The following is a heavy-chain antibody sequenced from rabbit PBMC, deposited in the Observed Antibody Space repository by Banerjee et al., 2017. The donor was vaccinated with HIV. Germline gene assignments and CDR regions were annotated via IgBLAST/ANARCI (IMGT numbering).Heavy chain of an antibody. J-gene: IGHJ4*01. CDR3: VRDVVDTGWYFSL. CDR1: GFSFSGIYD. V-gene: IGHV1S45*01. CDR2: IRGGSSVNT. D-gene: IGHD4-1*01. Sequence: QEQLEESGGGLVQPEGSLTLTCTASGFSFSGIYDMCWVRQAPGKGLEWIGCIRGGSSVNTWYASWAKGRFTISKTSSTTVTLQMTSLTAADAATYFCVRDVVDTGWYFSLWGPGTLVTVS.